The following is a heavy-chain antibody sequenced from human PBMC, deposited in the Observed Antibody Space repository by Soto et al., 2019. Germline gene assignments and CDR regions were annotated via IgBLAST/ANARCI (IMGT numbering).Heavy chain of an antibody. CDR1: GGTFSSYA. CDR3: ARDREAAAAWFDP. Sequence: SVKVSCKASGGTFSSYAISWVRQAPGQGLEWMGGIIPIFGTANDAQKFQGRVTITADESTSTAYMELSSLRSEDTAVYYCARDREAAAAWFDPWGQGTLVTVSS. J-gene: IGHJ5*02. D-gene: IGHD6-13*01. CDR2: IIPIFGTA. V-gene: IGHV1-69*13.